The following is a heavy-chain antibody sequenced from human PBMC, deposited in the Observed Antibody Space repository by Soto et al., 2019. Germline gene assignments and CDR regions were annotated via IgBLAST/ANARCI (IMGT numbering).Heavy chain of an antibody. J-gene: IGHJ6*02. CDR3: ARDRRSIAARTYYYYGMDV. V-gene: IGHV1-69*13. CDR1: GGTFSSYA. Sequence: ASVKVSCKASGGTFSSYAISWVRQAPGQGLEWMGGIIPIFGTANYAQKFQGRVTITADESTSTAYMELSSLRSEDTAVYYCARDRRSIAARTYYYYGMDVWGQGTTVTVSS. D-gene: IGHD6-6*01. CDR2: IIPIFGTA.